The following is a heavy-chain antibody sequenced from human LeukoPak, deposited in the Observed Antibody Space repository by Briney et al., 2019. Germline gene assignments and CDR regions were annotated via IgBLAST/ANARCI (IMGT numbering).Heavy chain of an antibody. CDR3: ARAHPGYSYGPPFIDY. CDR2: INTNTGNP. V-gene: IGHV7-4-1*02. D-gene: IGHD5-18*01. CDR1: GYTFTGYT. J-gene: IGHJ4*02. Sequence: ASVKVSCKASGYTFTGYTMNWVRQAPGQGLEWMGWINTNTGNPTYAQGFTGRFVFSLDTSVSTAYLRISSLKAEDTAVYYCARAHPGYSYGPPFIDYWGQGTLVTVSS.